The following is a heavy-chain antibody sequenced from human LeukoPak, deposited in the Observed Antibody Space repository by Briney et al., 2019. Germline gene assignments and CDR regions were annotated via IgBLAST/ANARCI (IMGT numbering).Heavy chain of an antibody. CDR2: ISWDGGST. D-gene: IGHD6-13*01. Sequence: GGSLRLSCAASGFTFDDYAMHWVRQAPGKGLEWVSLISWDGGSTYYADSVKGRFTISRDNSKNSLYLQMNSLRAEDTALYYCAKDSHSSSWYSPPNYYYYYMDVWGNGTTVTVSS. CDR3: AKDSHSSSWYSPPNYYYYYMDV. V-gene: IGHV3-43D*03. J-gene: IGHJ6*03. CDR1: GFTFDDYA.